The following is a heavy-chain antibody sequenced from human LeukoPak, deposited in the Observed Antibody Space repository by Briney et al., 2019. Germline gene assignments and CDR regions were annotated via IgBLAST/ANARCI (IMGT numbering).Heavy chain of an antibody. V-gene: IGHV4-39*07. CDR2: IFYSGST. Sequence: PSETLSLTCTVSGGSISTSNYYWGWIRQPPGKGLEWIGNIFYSGSTYYSPSLKSRVTISLDTSRNQVSLQLNSVTPEDTAVYYCARERSWGSLYYWGQGILVTVSS. CDR3: ARERSWGSLYY. J-gene: IGHJ4*02. D-gene: IGHD7-27*01. CDR1: GGSISTSNYY.